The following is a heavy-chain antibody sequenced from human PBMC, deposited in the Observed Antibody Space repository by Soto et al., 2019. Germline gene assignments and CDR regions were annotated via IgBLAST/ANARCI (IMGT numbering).Heavy chain of an antibody. D-gene: IGHD6-19*01. Sequence: QITLKESGPPLVKPTQTLTLTCTFSGFSLSTSGVGVGWIRQPPGKALEWLALIYWDDDKRYSPSLKSRLTIPKDTSKNQVVLTMTNMDPVDTATYYCAHSSDPDSSGWYLVYWGQGTLVTVSS. CDR3: AHSSDPDSSGWYLVY. V-gene: IGHV2-5*02. CDR1: GFSLSTSGVG. J-gene: IGHJ4*02. CDR2: IYWDDDK.